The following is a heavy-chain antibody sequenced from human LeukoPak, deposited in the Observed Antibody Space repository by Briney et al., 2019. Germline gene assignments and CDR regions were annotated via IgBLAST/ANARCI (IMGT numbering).Heavy chain of an antibody. V-gene: IGHV1-46*01. CDR2: INANVGNT. D-gene: IGHD3-9*01. CDR1: GYTFSNYY. CDR3: ASGVYDTNFDY. J-gene: IGHJ4*02. Sequence: ASVTVSCKASGYTFSNYYFHWVRQAPGQGLEWMGIINANVGNTNYAQKFQDRVTLIRDTSTSTAYMELSSLRSEDTAVYCCASGVYDTNFDYWGQGTLVTVSS.